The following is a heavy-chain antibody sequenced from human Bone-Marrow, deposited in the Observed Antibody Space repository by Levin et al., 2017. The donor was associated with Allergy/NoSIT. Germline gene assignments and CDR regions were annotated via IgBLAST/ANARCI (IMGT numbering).Heavy chain of an antibody. J-gene: IGHJ4*02. CDR1: GFTVSSNY. CDR2: IYSGGST. V-gene: IGHV3-53*01. Sequence: GGSLRLSCAASGFTVSSNYMSWVRQAPGKGPEWVSVIYSGGSTYYADSVKSRFTISRDNSKNTLDLQMNSLRAEDTAVYYCARGWFGELLSHWGQGTLVTVSS. D-gene: IGHD3-10*01. CDR3: ARGWFGELLSH.